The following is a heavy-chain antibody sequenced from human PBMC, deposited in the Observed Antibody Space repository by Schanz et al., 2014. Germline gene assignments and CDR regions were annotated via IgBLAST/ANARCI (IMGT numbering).Heavy chain of an antibody. CDR1: GFTFISYD. CDR2: ITGSGSKT. J-gene: IGHJ6*03. Sequence: QAQLVESGGGVVQPGRSLRLSCVASGFTFISYDIHWVRQAPGKGLEWVSAITGSGSKTYYADSVKGRFTIARDNSKNTLFLQMDSLRVEDTAVYYCARDHQWLARYYMDVWGKGTTVTVSS. D-gene: IGHD6-19*01. CDR3: ARDHQWLARYYMDV. V-gene: IGHV3-NL1*01.